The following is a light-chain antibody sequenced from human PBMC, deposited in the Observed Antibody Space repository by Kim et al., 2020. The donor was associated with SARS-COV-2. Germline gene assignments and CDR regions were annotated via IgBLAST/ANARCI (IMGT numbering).Light chain of an antibody. CDR2: YDT. V-gene: IGLV3-21*04. J-gene: IGLJ3*02. CDR3: QVWDSSSDRGV. Sequence: AAGKGATVSCGGDINGGEGVYWYRQKPGQGPILVIYYDTDRPSGIPERFSGSNSENTTTLTISRIEAGDEADYYCQVWDSSSDRGVFGGGTQLTVL. CDR1: INGGEG.